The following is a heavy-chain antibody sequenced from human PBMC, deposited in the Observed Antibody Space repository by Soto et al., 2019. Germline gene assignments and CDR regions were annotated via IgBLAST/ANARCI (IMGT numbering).Heavy chain of an antibody. CDR2: IKSKTDGGTT. CDR3: TCTIFGVAGTRSDYYYYGMDV. Sequence: GGSLRLSCAASGFTFSNAWMNWVRQAPGKGLEWVGRIKSKTDGGTTDYAAPGKGRFTISREDSKNTLYLQMNSLKTEDTAVYYCTCTIFGVAGTRSDYYYYGMDVWGQGTTVTVSS. J-gene: IGHJ6*02. CDR1: GFTFSNAW. D-gene: IGHD3-3*01. V-gene: IGHV3-15*07.